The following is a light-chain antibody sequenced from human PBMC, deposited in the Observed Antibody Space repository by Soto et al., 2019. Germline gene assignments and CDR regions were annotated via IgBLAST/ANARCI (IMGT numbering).Light chain of an antibody. CDR2: DVS. Sequence: QSALTQPASVSGSPEQSITISCTGTSSDVGAYNYVSWYQQHPGKAPKLMIYDVSNRPSGISDRFSVSKSGNTASLTISNLQADDEADYYCSSYTNSGTYVFGTGTQLTVL. CDR3: SSYTNSGTYV. J-gene: IGLJ1*01. V-gene: IGLV2-14*01. CDR1: SSDVGAYNY.